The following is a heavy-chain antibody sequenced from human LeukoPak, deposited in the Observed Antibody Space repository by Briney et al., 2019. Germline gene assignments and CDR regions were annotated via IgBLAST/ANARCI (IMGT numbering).Heavy chain of an antibody. CDR3: ARVRVVSGAVDAADAFYS. V-gene: IGHV3-74*01. Sequence: PGGSLRLSCAASGFTFSSYWMHWVRQAPGKGLVWVSRIYNDGSSTSYADSVKGRFTISRDNAKSTLYLQMNSLRVEDTAVYYCARVRVVSGAVDAADAFYSSGEGTMVTVSS. CDR2: IYNDGSST. J-gene: IGHJ3*02. CDR1: GFTFSSYW. D-gene: IGHD1-26*01.